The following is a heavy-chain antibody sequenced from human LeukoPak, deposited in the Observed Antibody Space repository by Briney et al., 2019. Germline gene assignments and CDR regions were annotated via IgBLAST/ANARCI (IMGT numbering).Heavy chain of an antibody. CDR1: GFTLNNYW. V-gene: IGHV3-74*01. CDR2: INGDGSST. J-gene: IGHJ4*02. CDR3: ARGGSRLSGSFDY. Sequence: GGSLRLSCAASGFTLNNYWVHWVRQAPGKGLVWVSYINGDGSSTTYADSVKGRFTISRDNAKNTLYLQMNSLRAEDTAVYFCARGGSRLSGSFDYWGQGTLVTVSS. D-gene: IGHD6-13*01.